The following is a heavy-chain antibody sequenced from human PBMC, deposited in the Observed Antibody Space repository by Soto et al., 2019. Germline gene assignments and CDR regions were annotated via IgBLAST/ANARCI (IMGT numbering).Heavy chain of an antibody. D-gene: IGHD3-3*01. J-gene: IGHJ6*02. Sequence: ASVKVSCKASGYTFTNYDFNWVRQATGQGPEWMGWMNPNNGETDYAQNLQGRVSMTRDTSTSTAYMDLRSLRSDDTAVYYCARDQGITTFGVYSMYYYGMDVWGQGTTVTVSS. CDR1: GYTFTNYD. CDR2: MNPNNGET. V-gene: IGHV1-8*01. CDR3: ARDQGITTFGVYSMYYYGMDV.